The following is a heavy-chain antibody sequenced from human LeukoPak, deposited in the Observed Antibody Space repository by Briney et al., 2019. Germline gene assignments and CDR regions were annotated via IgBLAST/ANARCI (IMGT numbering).Heavy chain of an antibody. V-gene: IGHV3-21*01. CDR1: GLTFSSYS. CDR3: ARDFGGTFDP. D-gene: IGHD3-3*01. Sequence: GGSLTLSCAAYGLTFSSYSMNWFRQAPGKGLEWVLSISSSSSYIYYADSVKGRFTVSRDNAKNSLYLQMNSLRAEDTDVYYCARDFGGTFDPWGQGTLVTVSS. J-gene: IGHJ5*02. CDR2: ISSSSSYI.